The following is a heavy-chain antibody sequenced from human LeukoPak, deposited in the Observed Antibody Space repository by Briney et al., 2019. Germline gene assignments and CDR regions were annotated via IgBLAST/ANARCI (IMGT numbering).Heavy chain of an antibody. V-gene: IGHV1-46*01. CDR3: AREDVVLVDAVRYYYYGMDV. D-gene: IGHD2-8*01. Sequence: ASVKVSCKASGYNFISYYMHWVRQAPGQGLEWMGIINPSGGSTSYAQKFQDRVTMTRDTSTSTVYMELSSLKSEDTAVYYCAREDVVLVDAVRYYYYGMDVWGQGTTVTVT. CDR1: GYNFISYY. J-gene: IGHJ6*02. CDR2: INPSGGST.